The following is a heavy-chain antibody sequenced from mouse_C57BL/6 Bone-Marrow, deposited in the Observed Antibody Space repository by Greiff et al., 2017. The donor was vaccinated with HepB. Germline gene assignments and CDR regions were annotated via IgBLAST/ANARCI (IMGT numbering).Heavy chain of an antibody. CDR1: GFTFSDYY. CDR2: INYDGSST. Sequence: EVKVVESEGGLVQPGRSMKLSCTASGFTFSDYYMAWVRQVPEKGLEWVANINYDGSSTYYLDSLKSRFIISRDNAKNILYLQMSSLKSEDTATYYCAIYDYGYFDYWGQGTTLTVSS. D-gene: IGHD2-4*01. J-gene: IGHJ2*01. CDR3: AIYDYGYFDY. V-gene: IGHV5-16*01.